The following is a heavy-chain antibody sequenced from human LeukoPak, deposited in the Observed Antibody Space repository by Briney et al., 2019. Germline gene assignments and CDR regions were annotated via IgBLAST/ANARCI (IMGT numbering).Heavy chain of an antibody. CDR3: TTEVLEGATDGTFDI. Sequence: GGSLRLSCAASGFTFSSYAMHWVRQAPGKGLEWVAVLFYDGSIKYYADSVKGRFTISRDDSKNTLYLLMNSLKTEDTAVYYCTTEVLEGATDGTFDIWGQGTMVTVSS. J-gene: IGHJ3*02. V-gene: IGHV3-30-3*01. CDR1: GFTFSSYA. CDR2: LFYDGSIK. D-gene: IGHD1-26*01.